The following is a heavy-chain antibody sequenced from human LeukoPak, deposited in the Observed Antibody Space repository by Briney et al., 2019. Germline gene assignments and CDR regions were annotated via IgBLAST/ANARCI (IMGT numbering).Heavy chain of an antibody. CDR2: INHSGST. Sequence: PSETLSLTCAVYGGSFSGYYWSWIRQPPGKGLEWIGEINHSGSTNYNPSPKSRVTISVDTSKNQFSLKLSSVTAADTAVYYCARGRKGITMVRGATDFDWWGQGTLVTVSS. J-gene: IGHJ4*02. V-gene: IGHV4-34*01. CDR3: ARGRKGITMVRGATDFDW. CDR1: GGSFSGYY. D-gene: IGHD3-10*01.